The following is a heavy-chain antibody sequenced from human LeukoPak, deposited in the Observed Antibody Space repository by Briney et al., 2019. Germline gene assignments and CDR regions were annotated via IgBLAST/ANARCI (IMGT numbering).Heavy chain of an antibody. J-gene: IGHJ4*02. CDR3: AKALDSRGHWYERGADY. CDR2: VSGDASQT. Sequence: GGSLRLSCAASGFTFRSYAMSWVRQVPAEELEWVATVSGDASQTYDSDSLKGRFTISRNNSKNTVYLRMSSLRAEDTAIYYCAKALDSRGHWYERGADYWGQGTLVAVSS. D-gene: IGHD3-22*01. CDR1: GFTFRSYA. V-gene: IGHV3-23*01.